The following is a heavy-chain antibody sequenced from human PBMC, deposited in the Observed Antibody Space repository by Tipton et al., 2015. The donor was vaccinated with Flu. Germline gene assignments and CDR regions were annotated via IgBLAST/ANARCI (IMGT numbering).Heavy chain of an antibody. V-gene: IGHV4-30-2*01. CDR2: IYHSGTT. J-gene: IGHJ4*02. Sequence: TLSLTCSVSGASISSGGYSWSWIRQPPGKGLEWVGYIYHSGTTYYNPSLKSRVIISGDRSKNQFSLKLRSVTATDTAVYYCAKEPPGYWGQGTLVTVSS. CDR3: AKEPPGY. CDR1: GASISSGGYS.